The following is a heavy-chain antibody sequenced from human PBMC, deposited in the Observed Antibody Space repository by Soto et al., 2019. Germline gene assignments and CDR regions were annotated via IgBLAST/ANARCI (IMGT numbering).Heavy chain of an antibody. CDR3: ASLKSTATGPFDY. D-gene: IGHD5-18*01. J-gene: IGHJ4*02. Sequence: ASVKVSCKASGYTFTGYYMHWVRQAPGQGLEWMGWINPNSGGTNYAQKFQGRVTMTRDTSISTAYMELSRLRSDDTAVYYCASLKSTATGPFDYCGQGTLVTVSS. CDR2: INPNSGGT. V-gene: IGHV1-2*02. CDR1: GYTFTGYY.